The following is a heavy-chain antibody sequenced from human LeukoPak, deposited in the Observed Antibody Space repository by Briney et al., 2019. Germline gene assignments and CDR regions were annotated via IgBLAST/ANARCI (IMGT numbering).Heavy chain of an antibody. Sequence: GGSLRLSCAASGFTFSSYGMHWVRQAPGKGPEWVAFIRYDGSNKYYADSVKGRFTISRDNSKNTLYLQMNSLRAEDTAVYYCAKAIAYYYYMDVWGKGTTVTISS. V-gene: IGHV3-30*02. D-gene: IGHD3-22*01. CDR1: GFTFSSYG. CDR3: AKAIAYYYYMDV. J-gene: IGHJ6*03. CDR2: IRYDGSNK.